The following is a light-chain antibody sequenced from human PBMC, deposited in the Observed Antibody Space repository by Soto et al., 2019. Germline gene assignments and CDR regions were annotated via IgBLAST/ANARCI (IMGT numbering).Light chain of an antibody. Sequence: QSALTQPASVSGSPGQSITISCTGTSSDIGNYDFVSWYQQVPGTAPKAMIYEVSSRPSGVSNRFSASKSGSTASLTISGIQAEDEADYYCSSYSTTSSPHVLFGGGTKLTVL. V-gene: IGLV2-14*01. CDR1: SSDIGNYDF. CDR3: SSYSTTSSPHVL. CDR2: EVS. J-gene: IGLJ2*01.